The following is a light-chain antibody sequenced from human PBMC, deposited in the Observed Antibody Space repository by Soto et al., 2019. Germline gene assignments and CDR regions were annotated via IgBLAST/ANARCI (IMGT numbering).Light chain of an antibody. CDR2: EVT. J-gene: IGLJ2*01. CDR1: SSDVGGYYY. V-gene: IGLV2-8*01. CDR3: SSFAGGGNPVL. Sequence: QSALTQPPSASGSLGQSVTISCTGTSSDVGGYYYVSWHQQHPGKAPKVMIYEVTKRPPGVPDRFSGSKSGNTASLAVAGVLAEDEAEYYCSSFAGGGNPVLLGGGTKVTVL.